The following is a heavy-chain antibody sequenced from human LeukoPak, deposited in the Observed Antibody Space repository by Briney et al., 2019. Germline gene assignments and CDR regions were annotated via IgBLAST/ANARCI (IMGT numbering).Heavy chain of an antibody. CDR1: GGSISLSY. D-gene: IGHD4-11*01. CDR2: MYTNGVT. Sequence: SETLSLTCTVSGGSISLSYWSWIRHSAGKGLEWIGRMYTNGVTDYNPSLKSRVTMSVDTSKNQFSLKLTFVTAAGTAVYYCARDGDLQPHNWFDAWGQGTLVTVFS. V-gene: IGHV4-4*07. CDR3: ARDGDLQPHNWFDA. J-gene: IGHJ5*02.